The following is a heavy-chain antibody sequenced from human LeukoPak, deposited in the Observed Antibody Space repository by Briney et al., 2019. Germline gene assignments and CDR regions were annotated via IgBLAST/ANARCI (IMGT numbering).Heavy chain of an antibody. CDR2: IYHSGST. CDR1: GYSISSGYY. D-gene: IGHD1-26*01. J-gene: IGHJ4*02. V-gene: IGHV4-38-2*01. CDR3: AGIIVGATSYDY. Sequence: PSETLSLTCAVSGYSISSGYYWGWIRPPPGKGLEWIGSIYHSGSTYYNPSLKSRVTISVDTSKNQFSLKLSSVTAADTAVYYCAGIIVGATSYDYWGQGTLVTVYS.